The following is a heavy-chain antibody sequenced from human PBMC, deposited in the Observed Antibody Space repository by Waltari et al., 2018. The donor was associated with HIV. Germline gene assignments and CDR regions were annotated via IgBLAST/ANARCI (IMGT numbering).Heavy chain of an antibody. CDR2: ISAYNGNT. CDR1: GYTFTSYA. D-gene: IGHD6-13*01. V-gene: IGHV1-18*01. CDR3: ASAGTAAGPSGAFDI. Sequence: QVQLVQSGAEVKKPGASVKVSCKASGYTFTSYAISRVRQAPGQGLEWMGWISAYNGNTNYAQKLQGRVTMTTDTSTSTAYMELRSLRSDDTAVYYCASAGTAAGPSGAFDIWGQGTMVTVSS. J-gene: IGHJ3*02.